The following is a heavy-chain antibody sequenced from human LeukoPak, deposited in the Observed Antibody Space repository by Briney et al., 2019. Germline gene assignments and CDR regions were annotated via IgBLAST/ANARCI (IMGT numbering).Heavy chain of an antibody. CDR1: GFTFSSYA. Sequence: GGSLRLSCAASGFTFSSYAMSWVRQAPGKGLEWVSAISSNGGSTYYANSVKGRFTISRDNSKSTLYLQMGSLRAEDMAVYYCARGRDGYNSDYWGQGTLVTVSS. CDR2: ISSNGGST. CDR3: ARGRDGYNSDY. D-gene: IGHD5-24*01. V-gene: IGHV3-64*01. J-gene: IGHJ4*02.